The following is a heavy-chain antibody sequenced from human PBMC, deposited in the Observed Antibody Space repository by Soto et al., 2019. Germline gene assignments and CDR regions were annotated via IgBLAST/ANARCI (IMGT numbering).Heavy chain of an antibody. V-gene: IGHV3-23*01. CDR2: ISSSGGST. Sequence: EVQLLESGGGLVQPGGSLRLSCAASGFTFSSNAMSWVRQAPGKGLEWVSGISSSGGSTYYADSVKGRFTISRDNSKNMLYLQMNNLRAVDTAVYYCAKAQGGSYFDYWGQGTLVTVSS. J-gene: IGHJ4*02. CDR3: AKAQGGSYFDY. CDR1: GFTFSSNA. D-gene: IGHD2-15*01.